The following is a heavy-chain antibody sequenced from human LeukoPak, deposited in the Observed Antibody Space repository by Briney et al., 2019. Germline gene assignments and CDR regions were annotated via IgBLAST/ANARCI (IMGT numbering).Heavy chain of an antibody. J-gene: IGHJ4*02. CDR2: ISGSGGST. D-gene: IGHD3-22*01. Sequence: PGGSLRLSCAASGFTFATYVMRWVRQAPGKGLEWVSTISGSGGSTHYADSVKGRFTISRDNAKKTLYLQMNSLRAEDTAVYYCASGEFDYYDSIIFGGQGTLVTVSS. CDR3: ASGEFDYYDSIIF. V-gene: IGHV3-23*01. CDR1: GFTFATYV.